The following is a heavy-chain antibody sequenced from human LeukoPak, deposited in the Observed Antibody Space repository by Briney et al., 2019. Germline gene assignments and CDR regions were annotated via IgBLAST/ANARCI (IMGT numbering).Heavy chain of an antibody. CDR3: ARSSHKYSTFDY. Sequence: SVKVSCKASGGTFSSYAISWVRQAPGQGLEWMGRIIPIFGTANYAQKFQGRLTITTDESTSTAYMELSSLRSEDTAVYYCARSSHKYSTFDYWGQGTLVTVSS. CDR2: IIPIFGTA. J-gene: IGHJ4*02. V-gene: IGHV1-69*05. CDR1: GGTFSSYA. D-gene: IGHD5-18*01.